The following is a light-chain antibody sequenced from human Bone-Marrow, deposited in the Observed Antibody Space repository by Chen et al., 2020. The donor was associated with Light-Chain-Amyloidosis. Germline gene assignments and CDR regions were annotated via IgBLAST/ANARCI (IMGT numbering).Light chain of an antibody. CDR1: SSDVGGDNH. CDR2: EVT. J-gene: IGLJ1*01. V-gene: IGLV2-14*01. Sequence: QSALTPPASVYGSPGQSITISGTGTSSDVGGDNHVSWYQQHPDKAPKLMIYEVTNRPSWVPDRFSGSKSDNTASLTISGLQTEDEADYFCSSYTITNTLVFGSGTRVTVL. CDR3: SSYTITNTLV.